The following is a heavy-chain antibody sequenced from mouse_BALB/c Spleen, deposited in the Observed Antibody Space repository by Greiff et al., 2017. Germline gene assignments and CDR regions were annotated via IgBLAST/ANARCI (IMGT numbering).Heavy chain of an antibody. CDR3: ARREDDGYSYYFDY. CDR1: GFSLSTSGMG. CDR2: IYWDDDK. D-gene: IGHD2-3*01. Sequence: QVTLNVSGPGILQPSQTLSLTCSFSGFSLSTSGMGVSWIRQPSGKGLEWLAHIYWDDDKRYNPSLKSRLTISKDTSSNQVFLKITSVDTADTATYYCARREDDGYSYYFDYWGQGTTLTVSS. V-gene: IGHV8-12*01. J-gene: IGHJ2*01.